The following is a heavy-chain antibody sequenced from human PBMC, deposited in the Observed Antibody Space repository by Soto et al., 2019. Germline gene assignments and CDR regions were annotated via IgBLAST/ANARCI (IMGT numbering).Heavy chain of an antibody. D-gene: IGHD6-13*01. J-gene: IGHJ4*02. V-gene: IGHV4-59*01. CDR1: GGSISSYY. CDR3: ARDMVAAAAFDY. Sequence: SETLSLTCTVSGGSISSYYWSWIRQPPGKGLEWIGYIYYSGSTNYNPSLKSRVTISVDTSKNQFSLKLSSVTAADTAVYYCARDMVAAAAFDYWGQGTLVTVSS. CDR2: IYYSGST.